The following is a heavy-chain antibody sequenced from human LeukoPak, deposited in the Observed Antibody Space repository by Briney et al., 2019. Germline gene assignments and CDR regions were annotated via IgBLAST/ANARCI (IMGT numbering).Heavy chain of an antibody. Sequence: PSETLSLTCTVSGGSISSSSYYWGWIRQPPGKGLEWIGSIYYSGSTYYNPSLKSRVTIPVDTSKNQFSLKLSSVTAADTAVYYCARGVYYDFWSGPYYFDYWGQGTLVTVSS. CDR1: GGSISSSSYY. CDR2: IYYSGST. J-gene: IGHJ4*02. V-gene: IGHV4-39*01. CDR3: ARGVYYDFWSGPYYFDY. D-gene: IGHD3-3*01.